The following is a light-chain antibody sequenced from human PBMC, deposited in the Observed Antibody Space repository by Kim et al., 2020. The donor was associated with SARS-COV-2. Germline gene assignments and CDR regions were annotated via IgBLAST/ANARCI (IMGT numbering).Light chain of an antibody. Sequence: GQSITTSCTGTSSDVGSYHLVSWYQQHPGKTPKLVIYEVSKRPSGVSNRFSGSKSGNTASLTISGLQAEDEADYYCCSYAGSSTWVFGGGTQLTVL. V-gene: IGLV2-23*02. CDR1: SSDVGSYHL. CDR3: CSYAGSSTWV. J-gene: IGLJ3*02. CDR2: EVS.